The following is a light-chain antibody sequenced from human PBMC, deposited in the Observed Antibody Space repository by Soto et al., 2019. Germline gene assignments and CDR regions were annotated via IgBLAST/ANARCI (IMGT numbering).Light chain of an antibody. CDR3: QHYGSAGT. CDR2: GAS. CDR1: QSVSNNY. J-gene: IGKJ1*01. V-gene: IGKV3-20*01. Sequence: EIVLTQSPGTLSLSPGERATLSCRASQSVSNNYLAWYQQKPGQAPRLLIYGASNRATGIPYRFSGSVSGTDFTLTISRLEPGDCAVYYCQHYGSAGTFGQGAKVEIK.